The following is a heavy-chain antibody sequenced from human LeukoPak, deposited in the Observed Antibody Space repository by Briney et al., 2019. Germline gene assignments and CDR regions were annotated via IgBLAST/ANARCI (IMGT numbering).Heavy chain of an antibody. Sequence: GGSLRLSCVASGFTITTYAMGWVRQAPGRGLEWVSVISDRGDSTHYADSVKGRFTISRDSSKNTLYLQMNSLRGEDTAVYYCAKGRWGLTINNFDIWGQGTMVTVSS. CDR3: AKGRWGLTINNFDI. D-gene: IGHD3-9*01. CDR1: GFTITTYA. J-gene: IGHJ3*02. V-gene: IGHV3-23*01. CDR2: ISDRGDST.